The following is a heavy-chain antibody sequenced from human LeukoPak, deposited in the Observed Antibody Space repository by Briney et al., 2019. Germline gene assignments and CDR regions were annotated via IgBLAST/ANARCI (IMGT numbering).Heavy chain of an antibody. Sequence: SETLSLTCTVSGGSISSGDYYWSWIRQPPGKGLEWIGYIYYSGSTYYNPSLKSRVTISVDTSKNQFSLRLSSVTAADTAVYYCARGTGAPTPYSYWGQGTLVTVSS. CDR2: IYYSGST. CDR3: ARGTGAPTPYSY. V-gene: IGHV4-30-4*08. CDR1: GGSISSGDYY. D-gene: IGHD7-27*01. J-gene: IGHJ4*02.